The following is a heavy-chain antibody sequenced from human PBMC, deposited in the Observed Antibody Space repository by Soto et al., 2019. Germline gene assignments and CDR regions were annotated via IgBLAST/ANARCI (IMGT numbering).Heavy chain of an antibody. CDR3: ARESRSWYGSIWDY. D-gene: IGHD6-13*01. CDR2: IYFSGGT. J-gene: IGHJ4*02. Sequence: SETLSLTCTVSGGSISSYYWSWIRQPPGKELEWIGYIYFSGGTNYNPSLKSRVTISVDTSKNQFSLKLSSVTAADTAVYYCARESRSWYGSIWDYWGQGTLITVSS. CDR1: GGSISSYY. V-gene: IGHV4-59*12.